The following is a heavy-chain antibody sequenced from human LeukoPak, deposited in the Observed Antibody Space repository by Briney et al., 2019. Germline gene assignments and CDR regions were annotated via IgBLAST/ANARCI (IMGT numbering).Heavy chain of an antibody. CDR1: GYTLTELS. J-gene: IGHJ5*02. D-gene: IGHD6-13*01. V-gene: IGHV1-24*01. CDR2: FDPEDGET. CDR3: ARGRAAGTSNWFDP. Sequence: ASVKVSCKVSGYTLTELSMHWVRQAPGKGLEWMGGFDPEDGETIYAQKFQGRVTMTEDTSTDTAYMELRSLRSDDTAVYYCARGRAAGTSNWFDPWGQGTLVTVSS.